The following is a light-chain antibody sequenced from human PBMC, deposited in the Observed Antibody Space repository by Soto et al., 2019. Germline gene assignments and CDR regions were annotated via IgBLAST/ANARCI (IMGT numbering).Light chain of an antibody. Sequence: DIQMTQSPSSLSASEGDRVTITCRASQSISSYLNWYQQKPGKAPNLLIYAASSLQSGVPSRFSGRGSGTDFTLTISSLQPEDFATYYCQQSYSTPRTFGQGTKVEIK. CDR3: QQSYSTPRT. V-gene: IGKV1-39*01. CDR1: QSISSY. J-gene: IGKJ1*01. CDR2: AAS.